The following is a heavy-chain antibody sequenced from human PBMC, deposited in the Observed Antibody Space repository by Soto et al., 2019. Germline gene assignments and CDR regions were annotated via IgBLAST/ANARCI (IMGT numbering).Heavy chain of an antibody. CDR3: ARVRANYYMDV. V-gene: IGHV3-13*01. J-gene: IGHJ6*03. Sequence: GGSLRLSCAASGFTFSSYDMHWVRQATGKGLEWVSAIGTAGDTYYPGSVKGRFTISRENAKNSLYLQMNSLRAGDTAVYYCARVRANYYMDVWGKGTTVTVSS. CDR2: IGTAGDT. CDR1: GFTFSSYD.